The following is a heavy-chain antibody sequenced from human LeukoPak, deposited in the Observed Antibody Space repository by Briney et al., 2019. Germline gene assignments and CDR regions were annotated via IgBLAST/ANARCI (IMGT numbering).Heavy chain of an antibody. CDR2: IYYSGST. Sequence: SETLSLTCTVSGDSISSSSYYWGWIRQPPGEGLEWIGSIYYSGSTYYNPSLKSRVTISVDTSKNQFSLKLSSVTAADTAVYYCARGPPRFSWGQGTLVTVSS. J-gene: IGHJ4*02. CDR3: ARGPPRFS. CDR1: GDSISSSSYY. V-gene: IGHV4-39*07.